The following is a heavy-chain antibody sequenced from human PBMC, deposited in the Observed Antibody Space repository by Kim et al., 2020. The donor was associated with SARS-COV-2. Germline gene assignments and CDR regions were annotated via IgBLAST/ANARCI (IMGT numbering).Heavy chain of an antibody. V-gene: IGHV1-2*06. CDR3: ARERDDFWSGYYAYYYYGMDV. Sequence: ASVKVSCKASGYTFTGYYMHWVRQAPGQGLEWMGRINPNSGGTNYAQKFQGRVTMTRDPSISTAYMELSRLRSDDTAVYYCARERDDFWSGYYAYYYYGMDVWGQGTTVTVSS. CDR2: INPNSGGT. D-gene: IGHD3-3*01. J-gene: IGHJ6*02. CDR1: GYTFTGYY.